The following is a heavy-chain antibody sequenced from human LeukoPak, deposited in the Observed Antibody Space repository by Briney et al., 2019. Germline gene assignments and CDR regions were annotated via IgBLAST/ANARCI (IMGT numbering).Heavy chain of an antibody. CDR3: ARLFLMGSTPHYFDY. CDR1: GGSISSGNYY. Sequence: ASETLSLTCTVSGGSISSGNYYWSWIRQPAGKGLEWIGRIYTSGSTNYNPSLNSRVTISIDMSENQFSLKLSSVTAADTAMYYCARLFLMGSTPHYFDYWGQGTLVTVSS. V-gene: IGHV4-61*02. D-gene: IGHD2-8*01. J-gene: IGHJ4*02. CDR2: IYTSGST.